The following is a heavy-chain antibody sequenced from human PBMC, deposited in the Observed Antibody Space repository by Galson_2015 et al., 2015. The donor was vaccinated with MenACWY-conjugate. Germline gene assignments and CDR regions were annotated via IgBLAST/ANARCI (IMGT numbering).Heavy chain of an antibody. CDR1: GYTFTGYY. V-gene: IGHV1-2*04. CDR3: ARGDIVVVPAAIVIDKYYYYYGMDV. CDR2: INPNSGGT. D-gene: IGHD2-2*01. J-gene: IGHJ6*02. Sequence: VKVSCKASGYTFTGYYLHWVRQAPGQGLEWMGWINPNSGGTNYAQKFQGWVTMTRDTSISTAYMELSRLRSDDTAVYYCARGDIVVVPAAIVIDKYYYYYGMDVWGQGTTVTVSS.